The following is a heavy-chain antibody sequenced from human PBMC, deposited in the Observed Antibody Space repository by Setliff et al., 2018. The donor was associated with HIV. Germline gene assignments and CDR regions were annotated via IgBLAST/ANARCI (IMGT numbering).Heavy chain of an antibody. CDR3: ARHKGAGPYYYYMDV. D-gene: IGHD3-16*01. CDR1: GYSFTSYW. Sequence: PGESLQISCKGSGYSFTSYWIGWVRQMPGKGLEWMGIIYPGDSDTRYSPSFQGQVTISADKSISTAYLQWSSLKASDTAMYYCARHKGAGPYYYYMDVWGKGTTVTVSS. V-gene: IGHV5-51*01. J-gene: IGHJ6*03. CDR2: IYPGDSDT.